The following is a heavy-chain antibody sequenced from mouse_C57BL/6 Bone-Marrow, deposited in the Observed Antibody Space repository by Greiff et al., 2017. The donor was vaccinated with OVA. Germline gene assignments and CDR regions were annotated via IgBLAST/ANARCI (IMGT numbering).Heavy chain of an antibody. CDR1: GFTFSSYG. J-gene: IGHJ2*01. CDR3: ARHEGSSYEDFDY. D-gene: IGHD1-1*01. V-gene: IGHV5-6*01. Sequence: EVKLMESGGDLVKPGGSLKLSCAASGFTFSSYGMSWVRQTPDKRLEWVATISSGGSYTYYPDSVKGRFTISRDNAKNTLYLQMSSLKSEDTAMYYCARHEGSSYEDFDYWGQGTTLTVSS. CDR2: ISSGGSYT.